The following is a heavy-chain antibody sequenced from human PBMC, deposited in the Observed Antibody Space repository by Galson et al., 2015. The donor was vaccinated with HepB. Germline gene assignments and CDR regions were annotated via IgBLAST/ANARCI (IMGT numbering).Heavy chain of an antibody. CDR1: GYSFTIQY. D-gene: IGHD2-2*01. CDR2: INPSGGST. CDR3: ARDRTTSYIPGSFDI. J-gene: IGHJ3*02. V-gene: IGHV1-46*01. Sequence: SVKVSCKASGYSFTIQYMHWVRQAPGHGLAWMGKINPSGGSTSHAQKSQGRVTMTSDTSTSTVYMELSSLRSEDTAVYYCARDRTTSYIPGSFDIWGQGTMVTVSS.